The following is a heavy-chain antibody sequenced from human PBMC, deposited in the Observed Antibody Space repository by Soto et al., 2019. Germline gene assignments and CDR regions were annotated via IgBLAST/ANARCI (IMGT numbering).Heavy chain of an antibody. D-gene: IGHD5-12*01. Sequence: GGSLRLSCAASGFTFSSYWMSWVRQAPGKGLEWVANIKQDGSEKYYVDSVKGRFTISRDNAKNSLYLQMNSLRAEDTAVYYCASSSIVATIDYWGQGTLVTVSS. CDR1: GFTFSSYW. CDR3: ASSSIVATIDY. V-gene: IGHV3-7*01. CDR2: IKQDGSEK. J-gene: IGHJ4*02.